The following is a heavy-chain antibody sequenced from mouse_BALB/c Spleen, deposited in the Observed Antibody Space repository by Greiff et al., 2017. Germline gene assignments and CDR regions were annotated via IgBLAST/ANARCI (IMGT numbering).Heavy chain of an antibody. CDR2: IYPGDGAT. CDR1: GYTFTSYW. Sequence: QVQLQQSGAELAGPGASVKLSCKASGYTFTSYWMQWVKQRPGQGLEWIGAIYPGDGATRYTQKFKGKATLTADKSSSTAYMQLSSLASEDSAVYYCARGTTVVADYWGQGTTLTVSS. D-gene: IGHD1-1*01. V-gene: IGHV1-87*01. J-gene: IGHJ2*01. CDR3: ARGTTVVADY.